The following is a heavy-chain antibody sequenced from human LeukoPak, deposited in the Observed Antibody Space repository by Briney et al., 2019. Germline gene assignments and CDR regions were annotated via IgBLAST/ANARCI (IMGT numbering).Heavy chain of an antibody. CDR2: IYYSGST. CDR1: GGSISSGGYY. D-gene: IGHD2-15*01. V-gene: IGHV4-31*03. J-gene: IGHJ4*02. Sequence: SETLSLTCTVSGGSISSGGYYWSWIRQHPGKGLEWIGYIYYSGSTYYNPSLKSRVTISVDTSKNQFSLKPSSVTAADTAVYYCARGYCSGGSCYSGLFDYWGQGTLVTVSS. CDR3: ARGYCSGGSCYSGLFDY.